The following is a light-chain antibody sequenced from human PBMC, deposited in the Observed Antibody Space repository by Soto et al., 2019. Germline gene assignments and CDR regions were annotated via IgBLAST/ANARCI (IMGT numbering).Light chain of an antibody. J-gene: IGKJ2*01. Sequence: DIQMTQSPSSLSASVGDRVTITCRASQTISTYLYWYQQKPGKAPRLLIYDASSLLSGVPSRFSGSGSGTDFTLTIASLQPEDFSTYYCQQSDSTPYTFGQGTKVEI. CDR1: QTISTY. CDR2: DAS. CDR3: QQSDSTPYT. V-gene: IGKV1-39*01.